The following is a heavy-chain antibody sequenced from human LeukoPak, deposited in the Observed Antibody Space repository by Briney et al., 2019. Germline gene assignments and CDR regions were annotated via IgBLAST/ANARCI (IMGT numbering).Heavy chain of an antibody. CDR3: ARDPYSGSYYEYNWFDP. Sequence: GGSLRLSCAASGFTFSSYWMHWVRHAPGKGLVWVSRINSDGSSTSYADSVKGRFTISRDNAKNTLYLQMNSLRAEDTAVYYCARDPYSGSYYEYNWFDPWGQEPWSPSPQ. V-gene: IGHV3-74*01. CDR1: GFTFSSYW. D-gene: IGHD1-26*01. J-gene: IGHJ5*02. CDR2: INSDGSST.